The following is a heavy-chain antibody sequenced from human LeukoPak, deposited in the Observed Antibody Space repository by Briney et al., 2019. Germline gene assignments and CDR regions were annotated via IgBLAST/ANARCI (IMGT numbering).Heavy chain of an antibody. Sequence: QPGGSLRLSCAASGFTFSSYGMHWVRQAPGKGLEWVAVIWYDGSNKYYADSVKGRFTISRDNSKNTLYLQMNSLRAEDTAVYYCARGPLRRGYGMDVWGQGITVTVSS. CDR1: GFTFSSYG. CDR3: ARGPLRRGYGMDV. V-gene: IGHV3-33*01. CDR2: IWYDGSNK. J-gene: IGHJ6*02.